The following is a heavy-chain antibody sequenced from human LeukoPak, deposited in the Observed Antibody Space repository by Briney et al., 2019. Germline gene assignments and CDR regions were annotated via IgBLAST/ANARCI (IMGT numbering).Heavy chain of an antibody. CDR1: GFTFSSYW. D-gene: IGHD6-13*01. CDR2: IDTDGRGT. J-gene: IGHJ4*02. Sequence: GGSLRLSCAASGFTFSSYWMHWVRQAPGKGLVWVSRIDTDGRGTAYADSVKGRFTISRDNAKNTLYLQMNSLRAEDTAVYYCARLSSWYIDYWGQGTLVTVSS. CDR3: ARLSSWYIDY. V-gene: IGHV3-74*01.